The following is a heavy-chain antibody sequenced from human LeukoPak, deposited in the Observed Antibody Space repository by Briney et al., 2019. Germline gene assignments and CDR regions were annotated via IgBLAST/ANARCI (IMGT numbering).Heavy chain of an antibody. CDR3: ARGSITFGGVIVD. CDR2: IWYDGSNK. Sequence: GGSLRLSCAASGFTFSSYVMHWVRQAPGKGLEWVAVIWYDGSNKYYADSVKGRFTISRDNSKNTLYLQMNSLRAEDTAVYYCARGSITFGGVIVDWGQGTLVTVSS. V-gene: IGHV3-33*01. J-gene: IGHJ4*02. CDR1: GFTFSSYV. D-gene: IGHD3-16*02.